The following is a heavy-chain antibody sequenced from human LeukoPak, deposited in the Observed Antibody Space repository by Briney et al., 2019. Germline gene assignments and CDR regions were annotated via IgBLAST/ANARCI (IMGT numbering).Heavy chain of an antibody. CDR1: GFTFTHYG. V-gene: IGHV3-30*03. CDR3: ARDPLDISRWTNAFDI. D-gene: IGHD2-2*03. CDR2: ISYDGNTK. J-gene: IGHJ3*02. Sequence: GGSLRLSCVASGFTFTHYGFHWVRQAPGKALEWVSFISYDGNTKYGDSVKGRFTISRDNSKNTLYQEMNGLRSDDTAVYYCARDPLDISRWTNAFDIWGQGTMVTVSS.